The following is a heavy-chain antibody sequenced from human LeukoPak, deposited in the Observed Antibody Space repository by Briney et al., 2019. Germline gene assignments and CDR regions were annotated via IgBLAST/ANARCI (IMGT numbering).Heavy chain of an antibody. CDR1: GFTFSSYE. CDR2: ISSSGSPI. CDR3: ARDSADSGWLDY. D-gene: IGHD6-19*01. V-gene: IGHV3-48*03. Sequence: QSGGSLRLSCAASGFTFSSYEMNWVRQAPGKGLEWVSYISSSGSPIYYADSVKGRFTISRDNVKNSLHLQMNNLRAEDTAVYYCARDSADSGWLDYWGQGTLVTVSS. J-gene: IGHJ4*02.